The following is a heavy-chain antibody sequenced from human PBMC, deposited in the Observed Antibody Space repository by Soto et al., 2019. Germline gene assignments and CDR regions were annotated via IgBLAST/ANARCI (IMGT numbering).Heavy chain of an antibody. D-gene: IGHD3-22*01. Sequence: GGSLRLSCAASGFTFSSYWMSWVRQAPGKGLEWVANIKQDGSEKYYVDSVKGRFTISRDNAKNSLYLQMNSLRAEDTAVYYCARDPFYDSSGYGSGYFDYWGQGTLVTVSS. CDR3: ARDPFYDSSGYGSGYFDY. V-gene: IGHV3-7*03. J-gene: IGHJ4*02. CDR2: IKQDGSEK. CDR1: GFTFSSYW.